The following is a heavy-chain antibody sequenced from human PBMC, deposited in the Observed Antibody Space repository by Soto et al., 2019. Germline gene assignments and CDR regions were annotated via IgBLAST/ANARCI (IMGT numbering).Heavy chain of an antibody. J-gene: IGHJ4*02. CDR1: GGSISSSSYY. Sequence: QLQLQESGPGLVKPSETLSLTCTVSGGSISSSSYYWGWIRQPPGKGLEWIGSIYYSGSTYYNPSLKSRVTISVDTSKNQFSLKLSSVTAADTAVYYCARHLGSSGWYDPEHFDYWGQGTLATVSS. D-gene: IGHD6-19*01. CDR3: ARHLGSSGWYDPEHFDY. V-gene: IGHV4-39*01. CDR2: IYYSGST.